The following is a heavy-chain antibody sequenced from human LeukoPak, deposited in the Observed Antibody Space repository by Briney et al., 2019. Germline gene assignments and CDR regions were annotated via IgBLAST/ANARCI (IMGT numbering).Heavy chain of an antibody. CDR2: INHSGST. CDR1: GASFSGYY. D-gene: IGHD1-26*01. CDR3: ARESGAFCPFGY. Sequence: SETLSLTCDVYGASFSGYYWSWIRQPPGKGLEWIGEINHSGSTNYNPSLKSRVTISVDTSKNHFSLRLSSVTAADTAVYYCARESGAFCPFGYWGQGTLVIVPS. J-gene: IGHJ4*02. V-gene: IGHV4-34*01.